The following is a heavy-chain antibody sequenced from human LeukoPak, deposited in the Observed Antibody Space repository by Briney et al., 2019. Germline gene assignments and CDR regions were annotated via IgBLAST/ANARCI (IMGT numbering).Heavy chain of an antibody. Sequence: PSETLSLTCTVSGGSISSGSYYWSWIRQPAGKGLEWIGRIYTSGSTNYNPSLKSRVTISVDTSKNQFSLKLNSVTAADTAVYYCARVVAVAPLGNWFDPWGQGTLVTVSS. J-gene: IGHJ5*02. CDR2: IYTSGST. CDR3: ARVVAVAPLGNWFDP. CDR1: GGSISSGSYY. V-gene: IGHV4-61*02. D-gene: IGHD6-19*01.